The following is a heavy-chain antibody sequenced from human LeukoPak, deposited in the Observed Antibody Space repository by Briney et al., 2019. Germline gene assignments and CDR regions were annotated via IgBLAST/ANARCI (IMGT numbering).Heavy chain of an antibody. CDR2: ISGNGGTT. D-gene: IGHD2-15*01. V-gene: IGHV3-23*01. Sequence: PGGSLRLSCAASGFTFSNYAMSWVRQAPGKGLEWVSSISGNGGTTYCADSVKGRFTSSRDNSKNTLYLQMNSLRAEDTAVYYCATSGDWGQGTLVTVSS. CDR3: ATSGD. J-gene: IGHJ4*02. CDR1: GFTFSNYA.